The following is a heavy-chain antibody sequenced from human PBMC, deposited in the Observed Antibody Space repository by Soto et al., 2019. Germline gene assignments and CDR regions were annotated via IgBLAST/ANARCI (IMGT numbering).Heavy chain of an antibody. CDR2: ISGSGGST. J-gene: IGHJ6*02. CDR1: GFTLSSYA. Sequence: GGSLRLSCATSGFTLSSYAMSWVRQAPGKGLEWVSAISGSGGSTYYADSVKGRFTISRDNSKNTLYLQMNSLRAEDTAVYYCAKDSPGSGGYYVLRYYYGMEFWGQGTTVTVSS. D-gene: IGHD3-22*01. V-gene: IGHV3-23*01. CDR3: AKDSPGSGGYYVLRYYYGMEF.